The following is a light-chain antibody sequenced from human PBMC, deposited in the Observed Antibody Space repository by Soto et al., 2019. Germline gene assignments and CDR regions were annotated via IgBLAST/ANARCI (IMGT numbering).Light chain of an antibody. CDR2: EVS. J-gene: IGLJ1*01. Sequence: QSALTQPASVSGSPGQSITISCTGTSSDVGGYEYVSWYHHHPGKAPKLMIYEVSNRPSGVSHRFSGSKSGNTASLTISGLQAEDEADYYCSSYTTANTYVFGTGTKLTVL. V-gene: IGLV2-14*01. CDR1: SSDVGGYEY. CDR3: SSYTTANTYV.